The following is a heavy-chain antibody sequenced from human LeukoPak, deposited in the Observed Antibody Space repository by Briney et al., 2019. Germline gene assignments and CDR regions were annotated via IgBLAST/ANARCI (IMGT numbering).Heavy chain of an antibody. CDR2: ISGSST. Sequence: QPGGSLRLSCAASGFTVSSNEMSWVRQAPGKGLEWVSSISGSSTYYADSRKGRFTISRDNSKNTLHLQMNSLRAEDTALYYRAKDLLPVAANWWGQGTLVTVSS. CDR1: GFTVSSNE. CDR3: AKDLLPVAANW. V-gene: IGHV3-38-3*01. D-gene: IGHD6-19*01. J-gene: IGHJ4*02.